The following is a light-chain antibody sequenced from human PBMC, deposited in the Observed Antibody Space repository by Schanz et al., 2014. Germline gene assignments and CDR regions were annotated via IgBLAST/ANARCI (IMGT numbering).Light chain of an antibody. V-gene: IGKV3D-15*02. CDR1: QSVSTN. CDR2: AAS. CDR3: QQYSDSPTWT. J-gene: IGKJ1*01. Sequence: EIVMTQSPATLSVSPGERVTLSCRASQSVSTNLAWHQQKPGQAPRLLIYAASRRATGIPDRVSGSGSGTEFTLTVTRLEPEDFAVYFCQQYSDSPTWTFGQGTKVEIK.